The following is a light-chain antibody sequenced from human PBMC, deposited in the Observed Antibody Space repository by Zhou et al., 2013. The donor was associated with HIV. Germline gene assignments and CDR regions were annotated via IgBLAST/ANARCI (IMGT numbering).Light chain of an antibody. V-gene: IGKV1-5*03. CDR3: QQYKSFYT. Sequence: DVQLTQSPPTLSASVGDTVTITCRASRTIGPWLAWYQQKPGGAPKLLVYQASTLESRVPSRFSGRGSGTEFTLTITTLQPDDFATYYCQQYKSFYTFGQGTKLEI. CDR1: RTIGPW. J-gene: IGKJ2*01. CDR2: QAS.